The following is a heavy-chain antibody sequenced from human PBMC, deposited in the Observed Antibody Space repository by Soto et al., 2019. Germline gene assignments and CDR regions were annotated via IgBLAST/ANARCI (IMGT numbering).Heavy chain of an antibody. CDR1: GYTFTNYY. CDR3: GTLGGMWGYYFDY. V-gene: IGHV1-46*01. CDR2: IYPSGGST. J-gene: IGHJ4*02. Sequence: ASVKVSCKTSGYTFTNYYMHWVRQAPGQGLEWMGMIYPSGGSTSYAQKFQGRVTMTRDTSTSTVYMELSSLRSEDTAVYYCGTLGGMWGYYFDYWGQGTLVTSPQ. D-gene: IGHD7-27*01.